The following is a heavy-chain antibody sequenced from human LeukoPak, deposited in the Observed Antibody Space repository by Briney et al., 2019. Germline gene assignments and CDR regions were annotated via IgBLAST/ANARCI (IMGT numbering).Heavy chain of an antibody. CDR1: GGSFSGYY. CDR2: IYHSGTT. D-gene: IGHD5-24*01. Sequence: PSETLSLTCAVYGGSFSGYYWGWIRQPPGMRLEWIGSIYHSGTTYYTLSLKSRVTISVVTSKNQFSLKLSSVTAADTAIYYCARVVPDDYNYYYYYMDVWGKGTTVTVSS. J-gene: IGHJ6*03. CDR3: ARVVPDDYNYYYYYMDV. V-gene: IGHV4-38-2*01.